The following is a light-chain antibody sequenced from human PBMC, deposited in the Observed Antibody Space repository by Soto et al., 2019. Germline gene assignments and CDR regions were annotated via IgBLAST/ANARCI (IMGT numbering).Light chain of an antibody. Sequence: QSALTQPASVSGSPGQSFTISCTGTSSDVGGYNYVSWYQQHPGKAPKLMIYEVSNRPSGVSNRFSGSKSGHTASLTISGLQSEDEADYCCTSYTSSSTLDVFGTGTKLTVL. CDR2: EVS. CDR3: TSYTSSSTLDV. V-gene: IGLV2-14*01. J-gene: IGLJ1*01. CDR1: SSDVGGYNY.